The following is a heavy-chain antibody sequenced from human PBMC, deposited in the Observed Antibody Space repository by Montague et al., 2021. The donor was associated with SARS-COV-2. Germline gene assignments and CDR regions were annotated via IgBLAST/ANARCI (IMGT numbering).Heavy chain of an antibody. J-gene: IGHJ4*02. V-gene: IGHV4-34*01. D-gene: IGHD6-13*01. CDR1: GGSFGGYY. Sequence: SETLSLTCAVSGGSFGGYYWSWIRQPPGKGLEWIGEINHSRSTNYNPSLKSRVTISVDTSKNQFYLKLSSVTAAATAVYYCARGRYSSSWYGAKYYFDYWGQGTLVTVSS. CDR3: ARGRYSSSWYGAKYYFDY. CDR2: INHSRST.